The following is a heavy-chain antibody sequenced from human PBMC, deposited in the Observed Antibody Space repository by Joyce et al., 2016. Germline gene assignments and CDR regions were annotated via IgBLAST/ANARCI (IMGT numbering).Heavy chain of an antibody. CDR3: ARSSYTNGIFDY. J-gene: IGHJ4*02. Sequence: EVQLVESGGGLVKPGGSLRLSCAASGFTFSSYSMSWVRQAPGKGREWVSSLSSRSSYRKYTDSVKGRFTISRDNAKNSLYLQMNSLRGEDTAVYYCARSSYTNGIFDYWGQGTLVTVAS. D-gene: IGHD2-8*01. CDR2: LSSRSSYR. CDR1: GFTFSSYS. V-gene: IGHV3-21*01.